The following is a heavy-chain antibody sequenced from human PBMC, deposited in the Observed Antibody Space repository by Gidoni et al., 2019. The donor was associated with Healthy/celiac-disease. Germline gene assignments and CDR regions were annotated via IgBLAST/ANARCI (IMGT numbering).Heavy chain of an antibody. CDR3: ARDPLFGGDAFDI. CDR2: ISYDGSNK. V-gene: IGHV3-30*04. Sequence: QVQLVESGGGVVQPGRSLRLSCAASGFTFSSYAMHWVRQAPGKGLEWVAVISYDGSNKYYADSVKGRFTISRDNSKNTLYLQMNSLRAEDTAVYYCARDPLFGGDAFDIWGQGTMVTVSS. J-gene: IGHJ3*02. D-gene: IGHD3-16*01. CDR1: GFTFSSYA.